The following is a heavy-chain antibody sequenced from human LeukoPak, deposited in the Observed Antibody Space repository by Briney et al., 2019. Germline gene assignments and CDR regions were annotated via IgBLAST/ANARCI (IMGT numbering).Heavy chain of an antibody. CDR3: ARGGAAGIYGMDV. CDR2: ISSSSSYI. CDR1: GFTFSSYS. V-gene: IGHV3-21*03. Sequence: GGSLRLSCAASGFTFSSYSMNWVRQAPGKGLEWVSSISSSSSYIYYADSVKGRFTISRDNSKNTLYLQVDSLRPEDTAVYYCARGGAAGIYGMDVWGQGAIMTVTS. J-gene: IGHJ6*02. D-gene: IGHD6-13*01.